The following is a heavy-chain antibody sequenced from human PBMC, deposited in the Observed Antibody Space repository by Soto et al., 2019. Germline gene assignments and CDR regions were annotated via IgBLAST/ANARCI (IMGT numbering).Heavy chain of an antibody. CDR1: GDSVSSNSAG. CDR2: TYYRSKWYY. D-gene: IGHD1-26*01. CDR3: ARGEQYSGRIFDY. J-gene: IGHJ4*01. Sequence: SQTLSLTCAITGDSVSSNSAGLSWVRQSPSRGLEWLGRTYYRSKWYYEYAVSVRGRITINPDTSKNQYSLQLNSVTPEDTAVYFCARGEQYSGRIFDYWGQGTRVTVSS. V-gene: IGHV6-1*01.